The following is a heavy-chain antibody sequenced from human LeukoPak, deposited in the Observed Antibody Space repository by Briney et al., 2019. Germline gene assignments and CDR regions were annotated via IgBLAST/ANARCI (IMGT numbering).Heavy chain of an antibody. V-gene: IGHV3-23*01. CDR1: GFTFSSYA. D-gene: IGHD3-10*01. CDR2: ISGSGGST. J-gene: IGHJ4*02. Sequence: PGGSLRLSCAASGFTFSSYAMSWVRQAPGKGLEWVSGISGSGGSTYYADSVKGRFTISRDNSKNTLYLQMNSLRAEDTAVYYCAKASMVRGVIGYFDYWGQGTLVTVSS. CDR3: AKASMVRGVIGYFDY.